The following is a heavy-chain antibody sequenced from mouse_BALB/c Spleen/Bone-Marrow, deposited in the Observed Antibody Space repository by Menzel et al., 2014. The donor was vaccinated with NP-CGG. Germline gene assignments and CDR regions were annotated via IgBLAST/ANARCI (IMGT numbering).Heavy chain of an antibody. CDR3: ARETGPRAMDY. D-gene: IGHD4-1*01. CDR1: GFTFSDYY. Sequence: VQLQQPGGGLVKPGGSLKLSCAASGFTFSDYYMFWVRQTPEKRLEWVATISDDGGNTYYRDSVKGRFTISRDNAKNKLNLQMSSLKSEDTATYHCARETGPRAMDYWGQGTSVTVSS. J-gene: IGHJ4*01. CDR2: ISDDGGNT. V-gene: IGHV5-4*02.